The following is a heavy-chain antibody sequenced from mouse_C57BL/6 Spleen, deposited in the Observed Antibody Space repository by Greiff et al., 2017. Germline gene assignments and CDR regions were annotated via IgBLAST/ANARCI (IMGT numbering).Heavy chain of an antibody. Sequence: VQLMESGPGLVAPSQCLSITCTVSGFSFTSYSISWVRQPPGKGLEWLGVIWTGGGTTYNSALNSRLSISKDNSKCPVFLKMNSLQTDDTARYYCARGVYYYGSSPYYAMDYWGQGTSVTVSS. CDR2: IWTGGGT. J-gene: IGHJ4*01. V-gene: IGHV2-9-1*01. CDR3: ARGVYYYGSSPYYAMDY. CDR1: GFSFTSYS. D-gene: IGHD1-1*01.